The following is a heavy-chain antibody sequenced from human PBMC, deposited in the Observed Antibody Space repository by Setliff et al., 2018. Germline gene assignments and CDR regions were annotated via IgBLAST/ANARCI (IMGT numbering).Heavy chain of an antibody. D-gene: IGHD3-16*01. CDR2: IYNNGRT. CDR3: ARDWRGETVNLGYMDV. V-gene: IGHV4-4*08. Sequence: SETLSLTCSVSGGSISGYYWSWLRQPPGKGLEWIGYIYNNGRTNYHPALQRRVTMSVDTSKNQLSLTLRSVTAADTAVYYCARDWRGETVNLGYMDVWGKGTTVTVSS. J-gene: IGHJ6*03. CDR1: GGSISGYY.